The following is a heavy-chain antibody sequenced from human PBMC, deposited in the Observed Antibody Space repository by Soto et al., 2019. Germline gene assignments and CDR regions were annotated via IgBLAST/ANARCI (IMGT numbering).Heavy chain of an antibody. CDR1: GSSMSSSNW. V-gene: IGHV4-4*02. CDR3: ARVSGSYYYGMDV. Sequence: QVQLQESGPGLVKPSGTLSLTCAVSGSSMSSSNWWSWIRQPPGKGLEWIGEIYHSGSTNYNPSLKSRVTISVDKSKNQYSLKLSSVSAADTAVYYCARVSGSYYYGMDVWGQGTTVTVSS. J-gene: IGHJ6*02. CDR2: IYHSGST. D-gene: IGHD1-26*01.